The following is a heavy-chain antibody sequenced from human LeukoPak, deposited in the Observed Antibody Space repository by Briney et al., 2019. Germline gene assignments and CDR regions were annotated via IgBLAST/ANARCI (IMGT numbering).Heavy chain of an antibody. J-gene: IGHJ4*02. CDR3: ARDIVVVTADY. CDR1: GFTFSSYS. V-gene: IGHV3-48*04. Sequence: GGSLRLSCAASGFTFSSYSMNWVRQAPGKGLEWVSSISSSSSTIYYADSVKGRFTISRDNAKNSLYLQMNSLRAEDTAVYYCARDIVVVTADYWGQGTLVTVSS. D-gene: IGHD2-21*02. CDR2: ISSSSSTI.